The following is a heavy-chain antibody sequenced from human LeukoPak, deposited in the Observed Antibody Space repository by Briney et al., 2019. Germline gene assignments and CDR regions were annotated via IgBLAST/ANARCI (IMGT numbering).Heavy chain of an antibody. V-gene: IGHV4-4*02. CDR3: ARASVRSGYYVGWFDP. Sequence: PSGTLSLTCAVSGGSISSSNWWSWVRQPPGKGLEWIGEIYHSGSTNYNPSLKSRVTISVDKSKNQFSLKLSSVTAADTAVYYCARASVRSGYYVGWFDPWGQGTLVTVSS. CDR1: GGSISSSNW. CDR2: IYHSGST. D-gene: IGHD3-3*01. J-gene: IGHJ5*02.